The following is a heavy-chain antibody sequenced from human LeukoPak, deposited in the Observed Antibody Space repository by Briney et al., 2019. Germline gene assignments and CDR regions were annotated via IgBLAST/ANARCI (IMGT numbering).Heavy chain of an antibody. CDR3: GRAFPPLRTSSAGDL. Sequence: PGGSLRLSCSASGFSFSDYDMNWVRQASGKGLEWVSAISGRSSHIYYGESVKGRFTISRDNAKNSLYLQMDSLGVEDTAVYYCGRAFPPLRTSSAGDLWGQGTLVIVSS. J-gene: IGHJ1*01. CDR2: ISGRSSHI. D-gene: IGHD3-16*01. CDR1: GFSFSDYD. V-gene: IGHV3-21*01.